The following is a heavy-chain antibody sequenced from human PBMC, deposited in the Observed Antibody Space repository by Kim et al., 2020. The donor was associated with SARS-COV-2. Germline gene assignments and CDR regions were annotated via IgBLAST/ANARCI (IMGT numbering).Heavy chain of an antibody. Sequence: SETLSLTCAVYGGSFSNYYWSWIRQPPGKGLEWIGEIIHTGSTRYNPSLESRVTISVDTSKNQFSLKLTSVTDADSAVYYCARGYEYCSGGTCGRPGYLGQGTLVTVSA. CDR2: IIHTGST. CDR3: ARGYEYCSGGTCGRPGY. V-gene: IGHV4-34*01. CDR1: GGSFSNYY. J-gene: IGHJ4*02. D-gene: IGHD2-15*01.